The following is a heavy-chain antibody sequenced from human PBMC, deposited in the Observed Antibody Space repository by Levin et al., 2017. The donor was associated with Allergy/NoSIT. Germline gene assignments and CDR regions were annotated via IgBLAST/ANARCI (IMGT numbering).Heavy chain of an antibody. Sequence: PGGSLRLSCTVSGGSIDAYHWSWIRQTPGKGLEWIGYIFEDGDTDYNPSLKNRVTISVDTSKNQFFLKLKSVTAADAAVYYCASGYSYSYYYMDVWGKGTTVTVSS. V-gene: IGHV4-59*12. CDR2: IFEDGDT. J-gene: IGHJ6*03. D-gene: IGHD3-10*01. CDR1: GGSIDAYH. CDR3: ASGYSYSYYYMDV.